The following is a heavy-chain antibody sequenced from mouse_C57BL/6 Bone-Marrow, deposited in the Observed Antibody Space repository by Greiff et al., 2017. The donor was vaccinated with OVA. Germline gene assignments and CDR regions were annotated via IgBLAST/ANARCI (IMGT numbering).Heavy chain of an antibody. CDR1: GYTFTSSW. CDR3: AIWLRYYFDY. J-gene: IGHJ2*01. CDR2: IHPSASDT. V-gene: IGHV1-74*01. D-gene: IGHD2-2*01. Sequence: VQLQQPGAELVKPGASVKVSCKASGYTFTSSWMHWVKQRPGPGLAWIGRIHPSASDTNYNQKFKGKATLTVDKSSSTAYMQRSSLTSKDSAVYYCAIWLRYYFDYWGQGTTLTVSS.